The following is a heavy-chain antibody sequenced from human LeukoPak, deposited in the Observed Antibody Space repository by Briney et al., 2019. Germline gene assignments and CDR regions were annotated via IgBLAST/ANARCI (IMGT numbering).Heavy chain of an antibody. CDR2: ISSSSSYV. CDR1: GFTFSSYS. CDR3: ARWPVPYYYGSGKAGAFDI. V-gene: IGHV3-21*01. D-gene: IGHD3-10*01. Sequence: PGGSLRLSCAASGFTFSSYSMDWVRQAPGKGLEWVSSISSSSSYVYYADSVKGRFTISRDNAKNSLYLQMNSLRAEDTAVYYRARWPVPYYYGSGKAGAFDIWGQGTMVTVSS. J-gene: IGHJ3*02.